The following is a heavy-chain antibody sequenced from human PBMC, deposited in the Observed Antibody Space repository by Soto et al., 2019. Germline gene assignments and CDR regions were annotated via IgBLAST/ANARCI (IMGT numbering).Heavy chain of an antibody. CDR2: ISGGGSI. D-gene: IGHD6-19*01. J-gene: IGHJ4*02. CDR1: GFTLRSYA. Sequence: EMQLLESGGDLVQPGGSLRLSCAASGFTLRSYAMTWVRKAPGKGLEWISAISGGGSIYYADSVKGRFTISRDNSKNTLYLQMNSLRAEDTAVYYCAKCASGSGSLQERFNDYWGQGTLVTVSS. V-gene: IGHV3-23*01. CDR3: AKCASGSGSLQERFNDY.